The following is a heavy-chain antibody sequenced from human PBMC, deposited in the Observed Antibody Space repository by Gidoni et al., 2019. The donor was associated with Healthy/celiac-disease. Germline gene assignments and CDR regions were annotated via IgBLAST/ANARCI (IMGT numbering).Heavy chain of an antibody. CDR2: ISMCSSYI. V-gene: IGHV3-21*01. D-gene: IGHD4-17*01. CDR3: ASATLRPTVTNGRDAFDI. CDR1: GFTFSSYS. Sequence: EVQLVESGGGLVKPGGSLRLSCAASGFTFSSYSMNWVRQAPGKGLEWVSSISMCSSYIYYADSVKGRFTISRDNAKNSLYLQMNSLRAEDTAVYYCASATLRPTVTNGRDAFDIWGQGTMVTVSS. J-gene: IGHJ3*02.